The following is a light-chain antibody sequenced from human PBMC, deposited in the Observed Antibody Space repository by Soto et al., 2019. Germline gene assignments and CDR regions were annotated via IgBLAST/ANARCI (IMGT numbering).Light chain of an antibody. CDR1: QSVSSSY. CDR2: GAS. V-gene: IGKV3-20*01. Sequence: EIVLTQSPGTLSLSPGERATLSCRASQSVSSSYLAWYQQKPGQAPRLLIYGASIRATGIPDRFSGRGSGTDFTLTISRLEPEDVAVYYCQQYCSSPHTFGQGTKLEIK. J-gene: IGKJ2*01. CDR3: QQYCSSPHT.